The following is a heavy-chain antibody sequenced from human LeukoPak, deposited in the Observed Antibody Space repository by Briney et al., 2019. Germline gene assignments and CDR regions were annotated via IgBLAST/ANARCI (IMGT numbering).Heavy chain of an antibody. V-gene: IGHV3-23*01. CDR2: ISSNGDIT. Sequence: GGSLRLSCVASRFTFNTYAVNWVRQAPGKGVEWVSAISSNGDITYYADSVRGRFTISRDNSKNTVFLQMNSLRADDTAVYYCATVKRDCSGGTCYSYDYWGQGTLVTVSS. CDR1: RFTFNTYA. D-gene: IGHD2-15*01. J-gene: IGHJ4*02. CDR3: ATVKRDCSGGTCYSYDY.